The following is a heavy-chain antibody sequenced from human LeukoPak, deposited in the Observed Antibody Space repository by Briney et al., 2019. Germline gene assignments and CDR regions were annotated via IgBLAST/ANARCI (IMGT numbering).Heavy chain of an antibody. D-gene: IGHD6-13*01. J-gene: IGHJ3*02. V-gene: IGHV4-38-2*02. CDR2: IYHSGST. CDR1: GYSISSGYY. Sequence: PSETLSLTCTVSGYSISSGYYWGWIRQPPGKGLEWIGSIYHSGSTYYNPSLKSRVTISVDTPKNQFSLKLSSVTAADTAVYYCARRQQLGGNDAFDIWGQGTMVTVSS. CDR3: ARRQQLGGNDAFDI.